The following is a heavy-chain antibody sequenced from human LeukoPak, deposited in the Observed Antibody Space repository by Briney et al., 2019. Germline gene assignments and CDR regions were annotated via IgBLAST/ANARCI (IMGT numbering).Heavy chain of an antibody. Sequence: GGSLRLSCAVSGFTFSNYAMHWVRQAPGKGLEWVVVISYDGGDESYADSVKGRFTISRDNSQNTVYLQMNSLRDEDTAIYYCARTIYYFYYMDVWGQGTTVIVSS. V-gene: IGHV3-30-3*01. CDR2: ISYDGGDE. D-gene: IGHD3-10*01. CDR1: GFTFSNYA. J-gene: IGHJ6*03. CDR3: ARTIYYFYYMDV.